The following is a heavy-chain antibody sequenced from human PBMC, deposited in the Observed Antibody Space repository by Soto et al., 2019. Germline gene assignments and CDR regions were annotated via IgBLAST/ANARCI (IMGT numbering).Heavy chain of an antibody. J-gene: IGHJ4*02. CDR3: ARAYQYSDFYSGYYTNYFDF. CDR1: GYTYTNYY. V-gene: IGHV1-46*01. Sequence: QVHLVQSGAEVKRPGASVKVSCKASGYTYTNYYIHWVRQAPGQGLEWMGIINPSGGTTSSAQKFQGRVTMTRDTSTSTVYMELSSLRSDDTAVYFCARAYQYSDFYSGYYTNYFDFWGQGTLVTVSS. CDR2: INPSGGTT. D-gene: IGHD3-3*01.